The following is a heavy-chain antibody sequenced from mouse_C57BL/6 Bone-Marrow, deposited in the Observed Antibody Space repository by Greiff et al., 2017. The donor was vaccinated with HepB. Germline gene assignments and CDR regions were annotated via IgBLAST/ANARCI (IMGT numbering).Heavy chain of an antibody. CDR1: GYTFTSYW. Sequence: QVQLQQPGAELVKPGASVKMSCKASGYTFTSYWIPWVKQRPGQGLEWIGEIYPGSGSTNYTEKFKSKATLTVDTSSSTAYMQLSSLTSEDAAVYYCARAGNYLLDDWGQGTTLTVSS. J-gene: IGHJ2*01. D-gene: IGHD2-1*01. V-gene: IGHV1-55*01. CDR2: IYPGSGST. CDR3: ARAGNYLLDD.